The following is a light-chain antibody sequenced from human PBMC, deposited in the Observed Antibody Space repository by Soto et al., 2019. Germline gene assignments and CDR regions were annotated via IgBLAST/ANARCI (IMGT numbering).Light chain of an antibody. J-gene: IGKJ4*01. V-gene: IGKV3-15*01. Sequence: EIVLTQSPGTLSLSPGERATLSCRASQSFSSSYLAWYQQKPGQAPRLLIYGASSRATGIPARFSGSGSGTEFTLTISSLQSEDFAVYYCQQYNNWLTFGGGTKVEIK. CDR3: QQYNNWLT. CDR2: GAS. CDR1: QSFSSSY.